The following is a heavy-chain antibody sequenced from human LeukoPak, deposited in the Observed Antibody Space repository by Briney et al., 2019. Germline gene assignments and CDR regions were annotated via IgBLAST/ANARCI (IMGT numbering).Heavy chain of an antibody. D-gene: IGHD5-12*01. J-gene: IGHJ4*02. CDR3: AKAFKSAYDYGPTDS. Sequence: GGSLRLSCAASGFTFSSYGMHWVRQAPGKGLEWVAVISYDGSNKYYADSVQGRFTNSRDNSKNTLYLQMNSLRAEDTAVYYCAKAFKSAYDYGPTDSWGQGTLVTVSS. V-gene: IGHV3-30*18. CDR1: GFTFSSYG. CDR2: ISYDGSNK.